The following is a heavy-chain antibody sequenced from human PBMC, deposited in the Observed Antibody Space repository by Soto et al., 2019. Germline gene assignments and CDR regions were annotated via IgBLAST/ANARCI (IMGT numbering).Heavy chain of an antibody. J-gene: IGHJ5*02. CDR2: VNPNTGLT. D-gene: IGHD2-21*02. CDR3: TTLRLDP. CDR1: GYTFTALY. V-gene: IGHV1-2*02. Sequence: ASVKVSCKASGYTFTALYMNWVRQAPGQGLKWMGWVNPNTGLTKLAQKFQGRVTMTRDTSISTAYMELTRLTSDDTAVYYCTTLRLDPWGQGTLVTVSS.